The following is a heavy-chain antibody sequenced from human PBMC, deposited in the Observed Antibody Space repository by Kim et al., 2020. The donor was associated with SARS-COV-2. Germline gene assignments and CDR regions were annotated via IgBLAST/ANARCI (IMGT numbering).Heavy chain of an antibody. J-gene: IGHJ4*02. V-gene: IGHV3-15*01. D-gene: IGHD2-2*01. CDR1: GFTFSNAW. CDR2: IKSKTDGGTT. Sequence: GGSLRLSCAASGFTFSNAWMSWVRQAPGKGLEWVGRIKSKTDGGTTDYAAPVKGRFTISRDDSKNTLYLQMNSLKTEDTAVYYCTTDIVVPAADIDYWGQGTLVTVSS. CDR3: TTDIVVPAADIDY.